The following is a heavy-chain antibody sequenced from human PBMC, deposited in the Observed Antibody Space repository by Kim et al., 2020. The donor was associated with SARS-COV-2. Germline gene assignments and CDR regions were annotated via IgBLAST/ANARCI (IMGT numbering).Heavy chain of an antibody. CDR1: GGSISSSSYY. D-gene: IGHD2-21*02. CDR2: IYYSGST. J-gene: IGHJ4*02. V-gene: IGHV4-39*01. CDR3: ARQGMGGFLLVVTAIPYYFDY. Sequence: SETLSLTCTVSGGSISSSSYYWGWIRQPPGKGLEWIGSIYYSGSTYYNPSLKSRVTISVDTSKNQFSLKLSSVTAADTAVYYCARQGMGGFLLVVTAIPYYFDYWGQGTLVTVSS.